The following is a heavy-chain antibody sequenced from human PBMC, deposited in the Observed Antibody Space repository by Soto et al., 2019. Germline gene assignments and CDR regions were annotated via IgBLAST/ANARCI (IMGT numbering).Heavy chain of an antibody. CDR3: ARETIRWEPGVPAAIYPFDY. Sequence: ASVKVSCKASGGTFSSYTISWVRQAPGQGLEWMGRIIPILGIANYAQKFQGRVTITADKSTSTAYMELSSLRSEDTAVYYCARETIRWEPGVPAAIYPFDYWGQGTLVTVSS. CDR2: IIPILGIA. V-gene: IGHV1-69*04. D-gene: IGHD2-2*02. CDR1: GGTFSSYT. J-gene: IGHJ4*02.